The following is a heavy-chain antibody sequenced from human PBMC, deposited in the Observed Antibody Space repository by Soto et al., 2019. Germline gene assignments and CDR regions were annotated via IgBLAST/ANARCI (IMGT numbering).Heavy chain of an antibody. CDR1: GFTFSSYA. CDR3: AKDLAGSHYFDY. V-gene: IGHV3-23*01. J-gene: IGHJ4*02. CDR2: ISGSGGGT. Sequence: PGGSLRLSCAASGFTFSSYAMSWVRQAPGKGLDWVSAISGSGGGTYYADSVKGRFTISRDNSKNTLYLQMNSLRAEDTAVYYCAKDLAGSHYFDYWGKGTLVTVSS. D-gene: IGHD6-19*01.